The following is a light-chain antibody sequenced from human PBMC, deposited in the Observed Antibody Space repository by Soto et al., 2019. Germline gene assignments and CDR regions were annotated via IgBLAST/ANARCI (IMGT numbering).Light chain of an antibody. CDR2: NND. V-gene: IGLV1-44*01. CDR1: SSNIGANH. J-gene: IGLJ2*01. Sequence: QSVLTQPPSASGTPGQRVTISCSGSSSNIGANHINWYQQLPGTAPKLLIYNNDQRPSGVPDRFSASKSGTSASLAISGLQSEDEEDYYCEAWDDSLYGAVLGGGTKLTVL. CDR3: EAWDDSLYGAV.